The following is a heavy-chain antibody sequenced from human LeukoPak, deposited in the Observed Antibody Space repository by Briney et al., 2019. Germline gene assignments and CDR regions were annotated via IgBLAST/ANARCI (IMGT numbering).Heavy chain of an antibody. J-gene: IGHJ4*02. CDR1: GFTFSSYS. V-gene: IGHV3-21*01. D-gene: IGHD4-11*01. Sequence: PGGSLRLSCAASGFTFSSYSMNWVRQAPGKGLEWVSSISSSSSYIYYADSVKGRFTVSRDNSKNTLYLHMSDVRDEDTALYYCTRDHDYTYHDFDYWGQGTLVTVSS. CDR3: TRDHDYTYHDFDY. CDR2: ISSSSSYI.